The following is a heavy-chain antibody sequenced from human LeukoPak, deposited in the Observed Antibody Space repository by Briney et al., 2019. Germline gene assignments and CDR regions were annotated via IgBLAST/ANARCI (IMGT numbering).Heavy chain of an antibody. V-gene: IGHV5-51*01. CDR2: IYPGDSDT. CDR1: GYNFTSYW. CDR3: ARQTRNVAVAGSAFDN. J-gene: IGHJ4*02. Sequence: GESLKISCKGSGYNFTSYWIGWVRQMLGKGLEWMGIIYPGDSDTTYSPSFQGHVTISVDKSITTAYLQWSSLKPSDTAMYYCARQTRNVAVAGSAFDNWGQGTLVTVSS. D-gene: IGHD6-19*01.